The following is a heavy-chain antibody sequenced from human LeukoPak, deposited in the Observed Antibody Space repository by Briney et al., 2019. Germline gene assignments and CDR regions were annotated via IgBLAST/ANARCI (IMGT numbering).Heavy chain of an antibody. V-gene: IGHV4-34*01. J-gene: IGHJ4*02. CDR2: INHSGST. Sequence: PSETLSLTCAVYGGSFSGYYWSWIRQPPGKGLEWIGEINHSGSTNYNPSLKSRVTISVDTSKNQFSLKLSSVTAADTAVYYCARTQPPSNYYDSSGYYYGSHRSAYFDYWGQGTLVTVSS. CDR3: ARTQPPSNYYDSSGYYYGSHRSAYFDY. CDR1: GGSFSGYY. D-gene: IGHD3-22*01.